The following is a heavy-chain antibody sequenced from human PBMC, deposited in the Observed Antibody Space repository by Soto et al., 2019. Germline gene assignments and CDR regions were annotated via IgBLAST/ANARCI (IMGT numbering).Heavy chain of an antibody. CDR2: IYTGGST. D-gene: IGHD7-27*01. V-gene: IGHV4-30-4*01. CDR1: GGSISTVNYW. Sequence: QVQLQESGPGLVKPSQTLSLTCTVSGGSISTVNYWWSWIRQAPDMGLEWIGHIYTGGSTDNNTSLASRVTMSVDTSKNQLSLTLSSVSAADTAVYYCARGPSGDKVDSWGQGTLVTVAS. J-gene: IGHJ4*02. CDR3: ARGPSGDKVDS.